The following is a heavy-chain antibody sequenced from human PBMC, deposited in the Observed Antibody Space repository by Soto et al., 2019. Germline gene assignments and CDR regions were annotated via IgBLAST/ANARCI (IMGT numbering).Heavy chain of an antibody. CDR3: AKPDGVEMAAGSFDS. V-gene: IGHV4-31*03. J-gene: IGHJ3*02. CDR2: IYYSGST. D-gene: IGHD3-3*01. CDR1: GGSISSGGYY. Sequence: SETLSLTCTVSGGSISSGGYYWSWIRQHPGKGLEWIGYIYYSGSTYYNPSLKSRVTISVDTSKNQFSLKLSSVTAADTAVYSCAKPDGVEMAAGSFDSCRQVTMSTVSS.